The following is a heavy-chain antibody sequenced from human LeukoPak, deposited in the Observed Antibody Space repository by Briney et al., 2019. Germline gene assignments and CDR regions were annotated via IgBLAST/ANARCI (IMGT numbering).Heavy chain of an antibody. V-gene: IGHV3-11*01. Sequence: PGGSLRLSCAASGFTFGDYYMSWIRQAPGKGPEWVSYISTSGSTIYYADSVKGRFTISRDNAKNSLYLQMNSLRAEDTAVYYCARAIVGATYDYWGQGTLVTVSS. CDR1: GFTFGDYY. D-gene: IGHD1-26*01. J-gene: IGHJ4*02. CDR3: ARAIVGATYDY. CDR2: ISTSGSTI.